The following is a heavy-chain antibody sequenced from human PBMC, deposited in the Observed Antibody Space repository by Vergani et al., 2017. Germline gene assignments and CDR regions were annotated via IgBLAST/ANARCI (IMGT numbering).Heavy chain of an antibody. CDR2: INPSGGST. V-gene: IGHV1-46*01. CDR1: GYTFTSYY. Sequence: QVQLVQSGAEVKKPGASVKVSCKASGYTFTSYYMHWVRQAPGQGLEWMGIINPSGGSTSHAQKFQGRVTMTTDTSTSTVYIELSSLRSDDTALYYCARAFLKWETRGWFDPWGQGTLVTVSS. J-gene: IGHJ5*02. D-gene: IGHD1-26*01. CDR3: ARAFLKWETRGWFDP.